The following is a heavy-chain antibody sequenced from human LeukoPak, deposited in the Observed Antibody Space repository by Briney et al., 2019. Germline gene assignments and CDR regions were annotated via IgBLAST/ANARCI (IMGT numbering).Heavy chain of an antibody. CDR3: ARGELIGTVFDF. Sequence: GGSLRLSCAASGFNFKTYSMKWIRQAPGKGLEWISYISGSSSTLYYADSVKGRFTISRDNANNSLFLQMNGLRAEDSAIYYCARGELIGTVFDFWGQGALVTVSS. V-gene: IGHV3-48*04. J-gene: IGHJ4*02. D-gene: IGHD1-7*01. CDR2: ISGSSSTL. CDR1: GFNFKTYS.